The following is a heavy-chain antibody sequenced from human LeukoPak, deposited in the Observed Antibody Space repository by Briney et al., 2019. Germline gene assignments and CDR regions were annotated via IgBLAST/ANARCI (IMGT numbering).Heavy chain of an antibody. V-gene: IGHV4-61*02. CDR1: GGSISNGSYY. D-gene: IGHD2-15*01. J-gene: IGHJ4*02. CDR2: IYTSGST. CDR3: ARSSCGGGSCYDNRGYFDY. Sequence: SQTLSLTCTVSGGSISNGSYYWTWIRQPAGKGLECIGRIYTSGSTNYNPSLKSRVTISVDTSKNQFSLKLTSVTAADTAVYYCARSSCGGGSCYDNRGYFDYWGQGTLVTVSS.